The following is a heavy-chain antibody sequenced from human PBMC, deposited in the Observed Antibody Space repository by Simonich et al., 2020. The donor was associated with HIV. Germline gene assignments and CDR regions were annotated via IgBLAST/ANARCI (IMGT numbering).Heavy chain of an antibody. V-gene: IGHV3-9*01. CDR3: AKDRIVGATTYYFDY. Sequence: EVQLVESGGGLVQAGRSLRLSCAASGFTFDDYAMYWVRQVAGKGLEWVAGISWNGDKIHYADSVKGRFTISRDNAKNSLYLQMNRLTSEDTALYYCAKDRIVGATTYYFDYWGQGTLVTVSS. J-gene: IGHJ4*02. CDR1: GFTFDDYA. D-gene: IGHD1-26*01. CDR2: ISWNGDKI.